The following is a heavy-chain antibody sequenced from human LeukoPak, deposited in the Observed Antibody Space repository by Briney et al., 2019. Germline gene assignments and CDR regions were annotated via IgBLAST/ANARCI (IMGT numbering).Heavy chain of an antibody. D-gene: IGHD5-18*01. J-gene: IGHJ6*02. CDR1: GFTFGSYG. CDR3: ARKKRVDTDSIMVYYYYAMDV. CDR2: IWYDGRNK. V-gene: IGHV3-33*01. Sequence: PGRSLRLSCAASGFTFGSYGMHWVRQAPGKGLEWVAVIWYDGRNKYYADSVKGRFTISRDNSKKTLYLQMNNLRAEDTAVYYCARKKRVDTDSIMVYYYYAMDVWGQGTTVTVSS.